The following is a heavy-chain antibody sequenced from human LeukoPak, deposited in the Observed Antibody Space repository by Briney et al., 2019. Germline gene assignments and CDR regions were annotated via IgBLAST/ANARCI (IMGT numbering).Heavy chain of an antibody. CDR1: GGSISSYY. V-gene: IGHV4-59*01. D-gene: IGHD3-3*01. J-gene: IGHJ5*02. CDR3: ARGPHYDFWSGPANNWFDP. CDR2: IYYSGST. Sequence: SETLSLTCTVSGGSISSYYWSWIRQPPGKGLEWIGYIYYSGSTNYNPSLKSRVTISVDTSKNQFSLKLSSVTAADTAVYYCARGPHYDFWSGPANNWFDPWGQGTLVTVSS.